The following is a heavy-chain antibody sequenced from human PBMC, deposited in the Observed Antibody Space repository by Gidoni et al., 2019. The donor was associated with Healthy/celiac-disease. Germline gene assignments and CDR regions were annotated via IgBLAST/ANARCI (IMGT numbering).Heavy chain of an antibody. CDR2: INPIGGST. CDR3: ARGPDYGDYEGWFDY. Sequence: QVQLVQSGTEGKKPGASVKVSCKASGYTFTSYYMHWVRQAPGQGREWIGIINPIGGSTSYAQKFQGRVTMTRDTSTSTVYMELSSLRSEDTAVYYCARGPDYGDYEGWFDYWGQGTLVTVSS. V-gene: IGHV1-46*01. J-gene: IGHJ4*02. D-gene: IGHD4-17*01. CDR1: GYTFTSYY.